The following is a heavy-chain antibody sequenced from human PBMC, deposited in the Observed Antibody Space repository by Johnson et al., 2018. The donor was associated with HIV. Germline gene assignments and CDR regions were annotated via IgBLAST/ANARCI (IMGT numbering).Heavy chain of an antibody. J-gene: IGHJ3*02. CDR3: ARVKGITVFGVVRPHGAFDI. V-gene: IGHV3-66*01. CDR1: GFTVSSNY. CDR2: IQGGGGS. Sequence: MLLVESGGGLVQPGGSLRPSVTAPGFTVSSNYLVWVRQPPGPGWSWVEIIQGGGGSYTAAPVKGRLTFSGANSKNPLYLQMNSLKVEDTAVYYCARVKGITVFGVVRPHGAFDIWGQGTMVTVSS. D-gene: IGHD3-3*01.